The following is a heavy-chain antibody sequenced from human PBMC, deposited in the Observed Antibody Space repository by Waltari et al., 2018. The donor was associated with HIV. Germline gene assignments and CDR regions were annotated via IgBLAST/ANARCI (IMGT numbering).Heavy chain of an antibody. J-gene: IGHJ5*02. CDR1: GYTFTSSD. D-gene: IGHD3-10*01. V-gene: IGHV1-8*01. CDR2: MNPNSGNT. CDR3: ARGAMVRGVITPNWFDP. Sequence: QVQLVQSGAEVKKPGASVKVSCKASGYTFTSSDINWVRQATGQGLEWMGWMNPNSGNTGYAQKFQGRVTMTRNTSISTAYMELSSLGSEDTAVYYCARGAMVRGVITPNWFDPWGQGTLVTVSS.